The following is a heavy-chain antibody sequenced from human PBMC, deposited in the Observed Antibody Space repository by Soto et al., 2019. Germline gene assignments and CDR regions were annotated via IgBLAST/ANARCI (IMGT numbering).Heavy chain of an antibody. D-gene: IGHD1-7*01. CDR2: ISAYNGNT. J-gene: IGHJ5*02. Sequence: QVQLVQSGAEVKKPGASVKVSCKASGYTFTSYGISWVRQAPGQGLEGMGWISAYNGNTNYAQKLQGRVTMTTDTSTSTAYMELRSLRSDDTAVYYCARFPGSYNWNYERSRWFDPWGQGTLVTVSS. CDR3: ARFPGSYNWNYERSRWFDP. CDR1: GYTFTSYG. V-gene: IGHV1-18*01.